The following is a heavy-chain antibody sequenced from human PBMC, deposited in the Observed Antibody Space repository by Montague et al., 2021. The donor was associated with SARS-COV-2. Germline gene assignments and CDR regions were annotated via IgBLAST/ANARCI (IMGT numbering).Heavy chain of an antibody. J-gene: IGHJ4*01. CDR2: IDWDDDK. CDR3: ARRTDDILTGYHYGFDF. V-gene: IGHV2-70*11. D-gene: IGHD3-9*01. Sequence: PALVKPTQTLTLTCTFSGFSLSTSGMCVSWIRQPPGKALEWLARIDWDDDKYYSPSLKTRLTISKDTSKNQVVLTMTNMDPVDTATYYCARRTDDILTGYHYGFDFWGQGTPVTVSS. CDR1: GFSLSTSGMC.